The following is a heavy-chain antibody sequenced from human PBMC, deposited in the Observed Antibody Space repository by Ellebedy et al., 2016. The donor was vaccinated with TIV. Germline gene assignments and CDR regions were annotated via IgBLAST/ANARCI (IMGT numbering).Heavy chain of an antibody. Sequence: GGSLRLXXAGSGFTFTNYWMNWVRQAPEKGLEWVANINQNGSKIYYVDSVKGRFTISRDNAKNSVSLQMNSLRAEDTAVYYCARDKVVGATYFDYWGQGTLVTVSS. CDR1: GFTFTNYW. CDR3: ARDKVVGATYFDY. J-gene: IGHJ4*02. V-gene: IGHV3-7*01. D-gene: IGHD1-26*01. CDR2: INQNGSKI.